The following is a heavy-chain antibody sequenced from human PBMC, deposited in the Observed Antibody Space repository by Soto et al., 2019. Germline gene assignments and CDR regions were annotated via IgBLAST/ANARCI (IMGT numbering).Heavy chain of an antibody. J-gene: IGHJ4*02. CDR1: GFTFSSYG. Sequence: QVQLVESGGGVVQPGRSLRLSCAASGFTFSSYGMHWVRQAPGKGLEWVAVISYDGSNKYYADSAKGRFTISRDNXKXXLYLQMNSLRAEDTAVYYCAKVGYSSSWSRLVFDYWGQGTLVTVSS. CDR3: AKVGYSSSWSRLVFDY. D-gene: IGHD6-13*01. CDR2: ISYDGSNK. V-gene: IGHV3-30*18.